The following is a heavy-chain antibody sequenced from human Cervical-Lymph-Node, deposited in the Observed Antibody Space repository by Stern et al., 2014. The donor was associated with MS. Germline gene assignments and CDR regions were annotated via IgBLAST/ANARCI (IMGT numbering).Heavy chain of an antibody. Sequence: EVQLLQPGSEVKKPGESLKISCKASRDSFTHSWIGWVRQMPGKGLEWMGIIFRDNSDPKSSRSFEGQLPFTFDRLPSPASLQWSSLKAPDTAIYYCARHHGHSPTPFDSWGQGTRVTVSS. J-gene: IGHJ4*02. CDR3: ARHHGHSPTPFDS. CDR1: RDSFTHSW. D-gene: IGHD5-24*01. CDR2: IFRDNSDP. V-gene: IGHV5-51*01.